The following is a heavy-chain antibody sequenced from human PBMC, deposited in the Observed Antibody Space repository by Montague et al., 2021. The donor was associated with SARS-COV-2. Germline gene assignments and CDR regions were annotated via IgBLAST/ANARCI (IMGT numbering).Heavy chain of an antibody. CDR1: GGSISSYY. V-gene: IGHV4-4*08. D-gene: IGHD5-12*01. J-gene: IGHJ5*02. Sequence: SETLSLTCTVSGGSISSYYWSWIRQPPGKGLEWIGRIYTSGSTNCNPSLKSRVTISVDTSKNQFSLKLSSVTAADTAVYYCARMGWLRGWFDPWGQGTLVTVSS. CDR2: IYTSGST. CDR3: ARMGWLRGWFDP.